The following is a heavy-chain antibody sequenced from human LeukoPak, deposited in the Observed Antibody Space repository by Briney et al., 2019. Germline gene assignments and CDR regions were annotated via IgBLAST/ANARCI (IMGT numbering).Heavy chain of an antibody. CDR3: ARDLSGGKHNWFDP. V-gene: IGHV4-59*01. Sequence: GSLRLSCAASGFTFSDYYMSWIRQPPGKGLEWIGYIYYSGSTNYNPSLKSRVTISVDTSKNQFSLKLSSVTAADTAVYYCARDLSGGKHNWFDPWGQGTLVTVSS. J-gene: IGHJ5*02. D-gene: IGHD2/OR15-2a*01. CDR1: GFTFSDYY. CDR2: IYYSGST.